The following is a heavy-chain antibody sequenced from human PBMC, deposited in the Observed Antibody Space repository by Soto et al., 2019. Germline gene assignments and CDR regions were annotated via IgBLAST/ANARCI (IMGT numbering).Heavy chain of an antibody. V-gene: IGHV1-18*01. Sequence: ASVKVSCKASGYTLPNFGLSWVRQAPGQGLEWMGCISAYTANTNYAQKLQDRVTMTTDTSTSTAFLELRSLRSDDTAVYYCARENSGSYHRHFDYWGQGTLVTVSS. J-gene: IGHJ4*01. CDR3: ARENSGSYHRHFDY. D-gene: IGHD1-26*01. CDR2: ISAYTANT. CDR1: GYTLPNFG.